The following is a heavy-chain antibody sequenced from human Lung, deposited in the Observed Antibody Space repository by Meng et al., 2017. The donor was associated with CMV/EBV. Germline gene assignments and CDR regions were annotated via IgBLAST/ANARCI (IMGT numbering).Heavy chain of an antibody. V-gene: IGHV4-39*01. CDR2: FFHSGDT. CDR3: ARHLRGYSWPKSD. CDR1: DVSTSNSSFF. J-gene: IGHJ4*02. D-gene: IGHD1-26*01. Sequence: SXTLSLXCTVTDVSTSNSSFFWGWIRQPPGKGLEWIGSFFHSGDTYSNPSLRSRVAISVDTSKNQFSLRLNSVTATDTAMYYCARHLRGYSWPKSDWGQGXLVTVSS.